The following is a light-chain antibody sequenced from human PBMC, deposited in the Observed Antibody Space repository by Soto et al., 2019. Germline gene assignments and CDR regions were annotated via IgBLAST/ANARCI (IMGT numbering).Light chain of an antibody. CDR3: QFYGDPSKT. J-gene: IGKJ1*01. V-gene: IGKV3-20*01. CDR1: QSVNSNY. CDR2: ETS. Sequence: EIVLTQSPGTLSLSPGERATLSCRASQSVNSNYLAWYQQKPGQAPRLLMYETSTRATGIPDRFSGSGSGTDFTLTISRLEPEDFAVYYCQFYGDPSKTFGQGTKVEIK.